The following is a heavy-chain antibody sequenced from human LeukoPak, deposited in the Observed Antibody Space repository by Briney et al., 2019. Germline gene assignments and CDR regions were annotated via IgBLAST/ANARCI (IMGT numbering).Heavy chain of an antibody. CDR1: GGSITSSGNY. J-gene: IGHJ6*03. CDR3: ARLVVPAARAYYYYYYMDV. D-gene: IGHD2-2*01. V-gene: IGHV4-39*01. Sequence: SETLSLTCTVSGGSITSSGNYWGWIRQPPGKGLEWIGSIYYSGSTLYNPSLKSRVTISVDTSKNQFSLKLTSVTAADTAVYYCARLVVPAARAYYYYYYMDVWGKGTTVTVSS. CDR2: IYYSGST.